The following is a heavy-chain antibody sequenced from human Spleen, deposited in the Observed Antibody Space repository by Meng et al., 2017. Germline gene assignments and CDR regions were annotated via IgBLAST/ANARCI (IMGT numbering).Heavy chain of an antibody. CDR2: LYSSGST. CDR3: ARFRDSTHHTGGYYYGGFFFDD. CDR1: GASISSSY. Sequence: SETLSLTCTVSGASISSSYWGWIRQPPGKRLEWIGSLYSSGSTDYNPSLKSRVTISVGTSEYHFSLRLSSVTAADTALYYCARFRDSTHHTGGYYYGGFFFDDWGQGTLVTVSS. J-gene: IGHJ4*02. D-gene: IGHD4-23*01. V-gene: IGHV4-59*01.